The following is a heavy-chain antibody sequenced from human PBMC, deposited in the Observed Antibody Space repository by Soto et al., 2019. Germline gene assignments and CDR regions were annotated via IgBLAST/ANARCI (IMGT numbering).Heavy chain of an antibody. Sequence: SETLSLTCAVSGGSISSSNWWSWVRQPPGKGLEWIGEIYHTGSTNYNPSLKSRVTISVDKSKNQFSLKLSSVTAADTAVYYCARASSFWPNKYFDYWGQGTLVTVSS. CDR2: IYHTGST. CDR1: GGSISSSNW. CDR3: ARASSFWPNKYFDY. V-gene: IGHV4-4*02. D-gene: IGHD2-2*01. J-gene: IGHJ4*02.